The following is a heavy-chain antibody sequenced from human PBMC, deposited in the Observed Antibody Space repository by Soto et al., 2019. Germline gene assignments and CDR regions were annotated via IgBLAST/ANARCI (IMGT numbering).Heavy chain of an antibody. J-gene: IGHJ4*02. V-gene: IGHV4-59*01. D-gene: IGHD3-10*01. CDR1: GGSISSYY. CDR2: VYNGATT. CDR3: ARDDSERPATY. Sequence: QVQLQESGPGLVKPLETLSLTCIVSGGSISSYYWTWTRQPPGKGLEWIGCVYNGATTSYNPSLKSRVTISVDTSKNQFSLKLTSVTAADTAMYYCARDDSERPATYWGPGTLVTVSS.